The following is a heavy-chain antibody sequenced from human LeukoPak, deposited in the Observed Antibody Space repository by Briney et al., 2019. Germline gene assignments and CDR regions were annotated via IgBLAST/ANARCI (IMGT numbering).Heavy chain of an antibody. Sequence: ASVKVSCKASGGTFSSYAISWVRQAPGKGLEWMGGFDPEDGETIYAQKFQGRVTMTEDTFTDTAYMELSSLRSEDTAVYYCATIYYGGAYWGQGTLVTVSS. V-gene: IGHV1-24*01. J-gene: IGHJ4*02. D-gene: IGHD3-10*01. CDR3: ATIYYGGAY. CDR1: GGTFSSYA. CDR2: FDPEDGET.